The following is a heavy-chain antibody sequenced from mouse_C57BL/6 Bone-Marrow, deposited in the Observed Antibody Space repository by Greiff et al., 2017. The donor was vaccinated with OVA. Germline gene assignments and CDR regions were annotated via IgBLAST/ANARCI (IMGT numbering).Heavy chain of an antibody. J-gene: IGHJ4*01. CDR3: ARSGSNYYAMDD. CDR1: GFTFSDYG. Sequence: DVKLVESGGGLVKPGGSLKLSCAASGFTFSDYGMHWVRQAPEKGLEWVAYISSGSSTIYYADTVKGRFTISRDNAKNTLFLQMTSLRSEDTAMYYCARSGSNYYAMDDWGQGTSVTVSS. CDR2: ISSGSSTI. D-gene: IGHD3-2*02. V-gene: IGHV5-17*01.